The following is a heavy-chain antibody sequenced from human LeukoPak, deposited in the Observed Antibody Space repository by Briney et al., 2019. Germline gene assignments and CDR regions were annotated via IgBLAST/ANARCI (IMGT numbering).Heavy chain of an antibody. CDR1: GFSFSRYV. D-gene: IGHD1-26*01. V-gene: IGHV3-23*01. CDR2: ISGSASNT. CDR3: AKGATLDY. Sequence: PGGSLRLSCAASGFSFSRYVMSWIRQAPGKGLEWVSGISGSASNTNYADSVKGRFTISRDNAKNSLYLQMNSLRAEDTALYYCAKGATLDYWGQGTLVTVSS. J-gene: IGHJ4*02.